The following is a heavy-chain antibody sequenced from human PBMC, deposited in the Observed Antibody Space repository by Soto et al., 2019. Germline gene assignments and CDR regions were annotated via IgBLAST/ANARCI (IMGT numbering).Heavy chain of an antibody. CDR2: IKSKTNGGTS. Sequence: EVQLVESGGGLVKPGGYLRLSCAASGFTFNNAWINWVRQVPGKGLEWVGRIKSKTNGGTSDYAASVRGRFAVYREDSKDMAYLQMNSLKTEDTGIYYCTTDSYSSVVVVRFDYWGQGTVVTVSS. CDR3: TTDSYSSVVVVRFDY. V-gene: IGHV3-15*07. D-gene: IGHD2-15*01. CDR1: GFTFNNAW. J-gene: IGHJ4*02.